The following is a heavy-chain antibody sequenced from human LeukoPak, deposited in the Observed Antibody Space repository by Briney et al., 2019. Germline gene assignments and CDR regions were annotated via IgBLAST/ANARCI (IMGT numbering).Heavy chain of an antibody. CDR2: IYYSGTT. CDR1: GGSISNYY. V-gene: IGHV4-59*08. D-gene: IGHD6-13*01. Sequence: SETLSLTCTVSGGSISNYYWSWIRQPPGKGLECIGYIYYSGTTNYNPSLKSRVTISVDTSKNQFSLKLSSVTAADTAVYYCARHGGYSSPYLHWGQGTLVTVPS. J-gene: IGHJ1*01. CDR3: ARHGGYSSPYLH.